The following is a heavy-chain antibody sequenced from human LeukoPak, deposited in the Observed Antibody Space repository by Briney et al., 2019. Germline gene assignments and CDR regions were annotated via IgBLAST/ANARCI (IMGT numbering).Heavy chain of an antibody. CDR3: ARLNTMVRGVILDY. D-gene: IGHD3-10*01. CDR2: IYYSGST. V-gene: IGHV4-59*01. Sequence: PSETLSLTCTVSGGSISSYYWSWIRQPPGKGLEWIGYIYYSGSTNYNPSLKSRVTISVDTSKNQSSLKLSSVTAADTAVYYCARLNTMVRGVILDYWGQGTLVTVSS. J-gene: IGHJ4*02. CDR1: GGSISSYY.